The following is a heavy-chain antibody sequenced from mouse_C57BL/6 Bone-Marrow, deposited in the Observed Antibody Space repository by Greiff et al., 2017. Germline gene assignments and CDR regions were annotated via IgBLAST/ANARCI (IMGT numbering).Heavy chain of an antibody. Sequence: QVQLQQSGPELVKPGASVKISCKASGYAFSSSWLNWVKQRPGKGLEWIGRIYPGDGDTNYNGKFKGKATLTADKSSSTAYMQLSSLTSEDSAVXVCARNWPGGLAYWGKGTLVTVSA. CDR3: ARNWPGGLAY. V-gene: IGHV1-82*01. J-gene: IGHJ3*01. CDR2: IYPGDGDT. CDR1: GYAFSSSW.